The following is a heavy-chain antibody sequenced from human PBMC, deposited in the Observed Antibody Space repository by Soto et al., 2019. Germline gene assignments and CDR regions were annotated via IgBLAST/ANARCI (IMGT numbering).Heavy chain of an antibody. V-gene: IGHV3-21*01. D-gene: IGHD2-15*01. CDR2: IRGFSPYT. CDR3: ARDRGYDAHDYYYNAMDV. Sequence: GGSLRLSCISSGFSFRTYTMNWVRQAPGKGLEWVSGIRGFSPYTFYAESVKGRFTISRDNAKNSLYLQMNSLRAEDTAVYYCARDRGYDAHDYYYNAMDVWGQGTTVTV. CDR1: GFSFRTYT. J-gene: IGHJ6*02.